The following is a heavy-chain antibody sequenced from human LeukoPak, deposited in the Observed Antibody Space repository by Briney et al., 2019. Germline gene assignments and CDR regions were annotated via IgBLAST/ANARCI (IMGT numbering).Heavy chain of an antibody. J-gene: IGHJ4*02. D-gene: IGHD2-2*01. Sequence: GGSLRLSCAASGFTFSSYSMNWVRQAPGKGLEWVSSISSSSSYIYYADSVKGRFTISRDNAKNSLYLQMNSLRAEDTAVYYCANLVVPAAPPDYWGQGTLVTVSS. CDR3: ANLVVPAAPPDY. CDR1: GFTFSSYS. CDR2: ISSSSSYI. V-gene: IGHV3-21*04.